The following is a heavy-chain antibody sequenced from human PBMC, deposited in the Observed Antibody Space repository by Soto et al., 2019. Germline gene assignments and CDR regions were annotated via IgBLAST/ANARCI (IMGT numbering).Heavy chain of an antibody. Sequence: PSETLSLTCTVSGGSISSSSYYWGWIRQPPGKGLEWIGSIYYSGSTYYNPSLKSRVTISVDTSKNQFSLKLSSVTAADTAVYYCARLPRDVSGSYYNVDYYYYYMDVWGKGSTDTVSS. D-gene: IGHD3-10*01. CDR3: ARLPRDVSGSYYNVDYYYYYMDV. CDR2: IYYSGST. CDR1: GGSISSSSYY. V-gene: IGHV4-39*01. J-gene: IGHJ6*03.